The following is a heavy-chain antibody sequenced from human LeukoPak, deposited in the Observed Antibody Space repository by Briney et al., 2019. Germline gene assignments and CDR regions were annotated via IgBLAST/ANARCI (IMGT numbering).Heavy chain of an antibody. V-gene: IGHV3-23*01. CDR1: EFTFSKYG. CDR2: ISGSGGST. D-gene: IGHD3-10*01. Sequence: GGSLRLSCAASEFTFSKYGMHWVRQAPGKGLEWVSAISGSGGSTYYADSVKGRFTISRDNSKNTLYLQMNSLRAEDTAVYYCAKDYYYGSGSYYNYYYYYYMDVWGKGTTVTVSS. CDR3: AKDYYYGSGSYYNYYYYYYMDV. J-gene: IGHJ6*03.